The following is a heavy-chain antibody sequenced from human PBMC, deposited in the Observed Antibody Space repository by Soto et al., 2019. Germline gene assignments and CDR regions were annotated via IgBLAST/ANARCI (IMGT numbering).Heavy chain of an antibody. CDR2: ISSSSTYI. V-gene: IGHV3-21*01. D-gene: IGHD3-9*01. CDR1: GFTFSSYA. Sequence: GGSLRLSCAASGFTFSSYAMHWVRQAPGKGLEWVSSISSSSTYIYYADSVKGRFTISRDNAKNSLFLQMNSLRAEDTAVYYCARGSYYDILTGYYGFDYWGQGTLVTVSS. J-gene: IGHJ4*02. CDR3: ARGSYYDILTGYYGFDY.